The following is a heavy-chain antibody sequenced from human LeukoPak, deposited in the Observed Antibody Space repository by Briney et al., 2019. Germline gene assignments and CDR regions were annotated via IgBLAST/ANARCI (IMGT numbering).Heavy chain of an antibody. Sequence: GGSLRLSCAASGFTVSSNYMSWVRQAPGKGLEWVSVIYSGGSPYYADSVKGRFTISRDNSKNTVYLQMNSLRAEDTAVYYCARYYYDSSGYPYHFDYWGQGTLVTVSA. CDR1: GFTVSSNY. D-gene: IGHD3-22*01. CDR2: IYSGGSP. CDR3: ARYYYDSSGYPYHFDY. V-gene: IGHV3-53*01. J-gene: IGHJ4*02.